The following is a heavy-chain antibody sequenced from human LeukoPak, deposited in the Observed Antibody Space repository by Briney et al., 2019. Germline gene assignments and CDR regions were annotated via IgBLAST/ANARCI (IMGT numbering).Heavy chain of an antibody. Sequence: PGGSLRLSCAASGFTFSSYAMSWVRQAPGKGLEWVSAISGSGGSTHYADSVKGRFTISRDNSKNTLYLQMSSLRAEDTAVYYCAKDSPTITMVRGVFDYWGQGTLVTVSS. D-gene: IGHD3-10*01. V-gene: IGHV3-23*01. CDR3: AKDSPTITMVRGVFDY. CDR1: GFTFSSYA. CDR2: ISGSGGST. J-gene: IGHJ4*02.